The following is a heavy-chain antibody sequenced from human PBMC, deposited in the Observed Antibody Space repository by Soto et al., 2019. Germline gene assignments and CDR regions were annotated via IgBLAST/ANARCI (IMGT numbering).Heavy chain of an antibody. CDR1: GYSFTSYW. CDR2: IYPGDSDT. CDR3: ARRYCSGGSCYVYAFDI. Sequence: PGESLKISCKGSGYSFTSYWIGWVRQMPGKGLEWMGIIYPGDSDTRYSPSFQGQVTISADKSISTAYLQWSSLKASDTAIYYCARRYCSGGSCYVYAFDIWGQGTMVTVSS. J-gene: IGHJ3*02. D-gene: IGHD2-15*01. V-gene: IGHV5-51*01.